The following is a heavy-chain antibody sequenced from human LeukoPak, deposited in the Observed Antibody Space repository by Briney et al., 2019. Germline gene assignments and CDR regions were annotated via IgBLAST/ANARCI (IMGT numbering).Heavy chain of an antibody. CDR2: IYTSGST. D-gene: IGHD3-22*01. Sequence: TSSETLSLTCIVSGGSINNFYWSWIRQPAGKGLEWIGRIYTSGSTTYNPSLKSRVTISGDTSENQFSLRLSSVTAADTAVYYCARASYSYDISGWVPFDYWGQGTLVTVSS. CDR1: GGSINNFY. V-gene: IGHV4-4*07. CDR3: ARASYSYDISGWVPFDY. J-gene: IGHJ4*02.